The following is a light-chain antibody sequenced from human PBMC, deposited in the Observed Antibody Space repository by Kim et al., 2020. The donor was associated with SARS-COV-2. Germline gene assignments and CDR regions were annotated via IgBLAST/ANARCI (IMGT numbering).Light chain of an antibody. V-gene: IGLV1-47*01. CDR2: RNN. CDR3: AAWDDSLSGRV. J-gene: IGLJ1*01. Sequence: GQSVTISCSGSSSNIGSNYVYWYQQLPGTAPKPLIYRNNQRPSGVPDRFSGSKSGTSASLAISGLRSEDEADYYCAAWDDSLSGRVFGTGTKVTVL. CDR1: SSNIGSNY.